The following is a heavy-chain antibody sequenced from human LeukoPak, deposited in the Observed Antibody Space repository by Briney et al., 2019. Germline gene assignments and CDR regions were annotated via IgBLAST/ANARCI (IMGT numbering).Heavy chain of an antibody. CDR1: GGSISSYY. J-gene: IGHJ4*02. D-gene: IGHD2-15*01. CDR3: ARTFATSTLSGSFDY. CDR2: IYYSGST. Sequence: SETLSLTCTVTGGSISSYYWSWIRQPPGKGLEWIGYIYYSGSTNYNPSLKSRVTISVDTSKNQFSLKLSSVTAADTAVYYCARTFATSTLSGSFDYWGQGTLVTVSS. V-gene: IGHV4-59*08.